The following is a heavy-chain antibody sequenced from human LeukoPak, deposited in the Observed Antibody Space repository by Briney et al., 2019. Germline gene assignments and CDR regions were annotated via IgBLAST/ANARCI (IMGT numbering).Heavy chain of an antibody. CDR1: GGSISSYH. D-gene: IGHD6-6*01. V-gene: IGHV4-4*07. J-gene: IGHJ3*02. Sequence: KPSETLSLTCTVSGGSISSYHWSWIRQPAGKGLEWIGRIYTSGSTNYNPSLKSRVTMSVDTSKNQFSLKLSSVTVADTAVYYCARDLYSSSSDAFDIWGQGTMVTVSS. CDR2: IYTSGST. CDR3: ARDLYSSSSDAFDI.